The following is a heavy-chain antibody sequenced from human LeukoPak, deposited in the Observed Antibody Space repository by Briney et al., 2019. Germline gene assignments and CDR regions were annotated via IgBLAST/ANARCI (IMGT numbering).Heavy chain of an antibody. J-gene: IGHJ4*02. Sequence: GGSLRLSCAASGFTFSNAWMSWVRQAPGKGLEWVGRIKSKTDGGTTDYAAPVKGRFTISRDDSKNTLYLQMNSLKNEDTAVYYCTTPEWERVYYFDYWGQGTLVTVSS. V-gene: IGHV3-15*01. CDR3: TTPEWERVYYFDY. CDR1: GFTFSNAW. D-gene: IGHD1-26*01. CDR2: IKSKTDGGTT.